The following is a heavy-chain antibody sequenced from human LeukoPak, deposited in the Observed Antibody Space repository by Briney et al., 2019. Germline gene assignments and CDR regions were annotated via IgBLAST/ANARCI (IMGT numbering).Heavy chain of an antibody. J-gene: IGHJ3*02. CDR2: IYPGDSDT. CDR1: GYSFISYW. V-gene: IGHV5-51*01. D-gene: IGHD3-10*01. Sequence: GESLKTSCKGSGYSFISYWIGWVRQMPGKGLEWMGIIYPGDSDTRYSPSFQGQVTISADKSISTAYLQWSSLKASDTAMYYCARLVTMVRGVNGAFDIWGQGTMVTVSS. CDR3: ARLVTMVRGVNGAFDI.